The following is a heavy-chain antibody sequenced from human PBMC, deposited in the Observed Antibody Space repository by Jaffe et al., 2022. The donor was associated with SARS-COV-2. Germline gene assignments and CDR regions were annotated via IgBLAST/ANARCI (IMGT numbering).Heavy chain of an antibody. D-gene: IGHD3-10*01. V-gene: IGHV3-7*01. J-gene: IGHJ6*03. Sequence: EVQLVESGGGLVQPGGSLRLSCAASGFTFSSYWMTWVRQAPGKGLEWVANIKEDGSEKHYVDSVKGRFTISRDNAKNSLYLQMNSLRAEDTAVYYCARGGGSGSYYYYYYMNVWGKGTTVTVSS. CDR2: IKEDGSEK. CDR3: ARGGGSGSYYYYYYMNV. CDR1: GFTFSSYW.